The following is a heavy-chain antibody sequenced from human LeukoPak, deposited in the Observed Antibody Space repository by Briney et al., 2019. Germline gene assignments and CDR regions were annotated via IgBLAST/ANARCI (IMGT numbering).Heavy chain of an antibody. Sequence: GASVKVSCKASGYTFTGYYMHWVRQAPGQGLEWMGWINTNTGNPTYAQGFTGRFVFSLDTSVSTAYLQISSLKAEDTAVYYCARGPSNYDFWSGYLWIDYWGQGTLVTVSS. J-gene: IGHJ4*02. CDR3: ARGPSNYDFWSGYLWIDY. V-gene: IGHV7-4-1*02. CDR1: GYTFTGYY. D-gene: IGHD3-3*01. CDR2: INTNTGNP.